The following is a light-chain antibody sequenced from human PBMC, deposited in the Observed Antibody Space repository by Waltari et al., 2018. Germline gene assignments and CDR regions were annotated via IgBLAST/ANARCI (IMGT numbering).Light chain of an antibody. J-gene: IGKJ4*01. V-gene: IGKV2-30*02. Sequence: VVTTQSPLPLSVTLGQPASISCRSSQSLVHSAGDTYLNWYQQRPGHPPRRLSYKVSKRDSGVPDRFSGSGSGTDFTLKISRVEAEDAGVYYCMQATPWPPLTFGRGTKVEIK. CDR2: KVS. CDR3: MQATPWPPLT. CDR1: QSLVHSAGDTY.